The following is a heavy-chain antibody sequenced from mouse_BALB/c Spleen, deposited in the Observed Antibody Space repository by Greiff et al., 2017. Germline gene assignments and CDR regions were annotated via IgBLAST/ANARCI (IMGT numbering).Heavy chain of an antibody. V-gene: IGHV5-6-5*01. CDR2: ISSGGST. CDR1: GFTFSSYA. CDR3: ARDYYDYDDSF. J-gene: IGHJ2*01. D-gene: IGHD2-4*01. Sequence: DVKLQESGGGLVKPGGSLKLSCAASGFTFSSYAMSWVRQTPEKRLEWVASISSGGSTYYPDSVKGRFTISRDNARNILYLQMSSLRSEDTAMYYCARDYYDYDDSFWGQGTTLTVSS.